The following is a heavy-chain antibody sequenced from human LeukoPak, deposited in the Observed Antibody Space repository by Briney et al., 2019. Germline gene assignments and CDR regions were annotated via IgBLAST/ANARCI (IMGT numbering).Heavy chain of an antibody. J-gene: IGHJ4*02. CDR3: ARDPERYLRTGHYDY. Sequence: GGSLRLSCAASGFTFSSDWMHWVRQTPGEGLVWVSRINADGSRTTYADSVKGRFTISRDNAKNTLYLQMNSLRVEDTAVYYCARDPERYLRTGHYDYWGQGALVIVSS. CDR2: INADGSRT. V-gene: IGHV3-74*01. CDR1: GFTFSSDW. D-gene: IGHD3-10*02.